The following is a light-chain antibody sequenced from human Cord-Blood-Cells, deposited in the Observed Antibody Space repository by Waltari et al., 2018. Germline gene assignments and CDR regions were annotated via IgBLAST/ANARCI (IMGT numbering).Light chain of an antibody. CDR2: WAS. CDR1: QSALYSSNNKTY. Sequence: DIVMTQSPDSLAVSLGERATINCKSSQSALYSSNNKTYLAWYQQKPGQPPKLLIYWASTRESGVPDRFSGSGSGTDFTLTISSLQAEDVAVYYCQQYYSTPPTFGKGTKVEIK. V-gene: IGKV4-1*01. J-gene: IGKJ1*01. CDR3: QQYYSTPPT.